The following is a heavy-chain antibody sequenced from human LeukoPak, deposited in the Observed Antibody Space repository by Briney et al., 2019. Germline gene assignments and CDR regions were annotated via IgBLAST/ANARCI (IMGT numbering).Heavy chain of an antibody. V-gene: IGHV4-61*01. Sequence: SESLSLSRSVSGGSVTSGSYYWSWIRQPPGKELEWIGYISYRGSTNYNPSLKSRVTISVDTSKNQFSLKLSSVTAADTAVYYCVREHSSSDFDHWGQRTLVTVSS. D-gene: IGHD2-15*01. CDR3: VREHSSSDFDH. CDR2: ISYRGST. J-gene: IGHJ4*02. CDR1: GGSVTSGSYY.